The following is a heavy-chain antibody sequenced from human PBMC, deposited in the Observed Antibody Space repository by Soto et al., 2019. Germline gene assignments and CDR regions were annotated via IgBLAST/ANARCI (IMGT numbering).Heavy chain of an antibody. V-gene: IGHV3-30-3*01. Sequence: QMQLVESGGGVVQPGRSLRLSCATSGFTFSDYPIHWVRQAPGKGLEWVAFISYDGSNKYYADSVKGRFTISRDNSKNTLYLQMNSLRTEDTAVYYCARDGPYFDYWGQGTLVTVPS. CDR3: ARDGPYFDY. J-gene: IGHJ4*02. CDR2: ISYDGSNK. CDR1: GFTFSDYP.